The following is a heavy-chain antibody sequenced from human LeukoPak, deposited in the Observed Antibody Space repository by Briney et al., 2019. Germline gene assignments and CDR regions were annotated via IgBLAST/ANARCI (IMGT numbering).Heavy chain of an antibody. J-gene: IGHJ5*02. D-gene: IGHD3-3*01. CDR3: ARVRGRFLEWLNWFDP. CDR1: GYTFTSYG. V-gene: IGHV1-18*01. CDR2: ISAYNGNT. Sequence: ASVKVSCKASGYTFTSYGISWVRQAPGQGLEWMGRISAYNGNTNYAQKLQGRVTMTTDTSTSTAYMELRSLRSDDTAVYYCARVRGRFLEWLNWFDPWGQGTLVTVSS.